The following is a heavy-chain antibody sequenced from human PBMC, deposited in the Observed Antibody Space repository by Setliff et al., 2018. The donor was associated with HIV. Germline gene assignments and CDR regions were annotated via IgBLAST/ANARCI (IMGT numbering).Heavy chain of an antibody. D-gene: IGHD3-22*01. CDR1: GFTFNTYA. CDR2: MGGSSGDT. Sequence: GGSLRLSCAASGFTFNTYAMSWVRQAPGKGLEWVSSMGGSSGDTYYADSVKGRFTISRDNSKNTLYLQMNSLTDADTALYYCVKVPGSGIVRYFDYWGQGTLVTVS. J-gene: IGHJ4*02. CDR3: VKVPGSGIVRYFDY. V-gene: IGHV3-23*01.